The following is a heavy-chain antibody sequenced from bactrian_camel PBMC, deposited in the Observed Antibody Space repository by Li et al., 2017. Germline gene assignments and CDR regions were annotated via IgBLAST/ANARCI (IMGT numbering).Heavy chain of an antibody. CDR1: GYQTSTYC. J-gene: IGHJ7*01. V-gene: IGHV3S53*01. D-gene: IGHD2*01. CDR2: FGTDGKA. Sequence: HVQLVESGGGSVTAGGSLRLSCTVSGYQTSTYCMGWFRQAPGKEREGVAAFGTDGKASYAKFAEGRFTISRDNAKNTLYLQMNDLKPEDTAMYYCAAIESQLGGTWFCGGAVGMDYWGKGTQVTVS.